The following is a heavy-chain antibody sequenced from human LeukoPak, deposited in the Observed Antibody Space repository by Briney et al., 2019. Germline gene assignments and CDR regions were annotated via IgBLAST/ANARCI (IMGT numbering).Heavy chain of an antibody. V-gene: IGHV3-64D*09. D-gene: IGHD2/OR15-2a*01. Sequence: GGSLRLSCSASGFTFSSFAMHWVRQAPGKGLEYVAAISRNGGSTYYADSVKGRFTISRDNSKNTLYLQMSSLRAEDAAVYLCVKDLRSDFMGVLSRYLSYWGQGTLVTVSS. CDR1: GFTFSSFA. J-gene: IGHJ4*02. CDR3: VKDLRSDFMGVLSRYLSY. CDR2: ISRNGGST.